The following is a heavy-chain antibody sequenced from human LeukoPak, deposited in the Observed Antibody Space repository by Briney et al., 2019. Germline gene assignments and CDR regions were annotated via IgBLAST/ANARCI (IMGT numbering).Heavy chain of an antibody. J-gene: IGHJ3*02. Sequence: ASVKVSCKASGYTFTSYDINWVRLATGQGLEWMGWMNPNSGNTGYAQKFQGRVTMTRDTSTSTVYMELSSLRSEDTAVYYCARERNDAFDIWGQGTKVTVSS. CDR1: GYTFTSYD. CDR3: ARERNDAFDI. V-gene: IGHV1-8*01. CDR2: MNPNSGNT.